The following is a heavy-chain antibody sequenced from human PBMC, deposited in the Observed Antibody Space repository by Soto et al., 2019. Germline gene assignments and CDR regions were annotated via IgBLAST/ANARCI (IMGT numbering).Heavy chain of an antibody. CDR3: AKATAARSYYYYGMDV. CDR2: ISGSGGST. Sequence: VGSLRLSCAASGFTFSSYAMSWVRQAPGKGLEWVSAISGSGGSTYYADSVKGRFTISRDNSKNTLYLQMNSLRAEDTAVYYCAKATAARSYYYYGMDVWGQGTTVTVSS. J-gene: IGHJ6*02. V-gene: IGHV3-23*01. CDR1: GFTFSSYA. D-gene: IGHD6-13*01.